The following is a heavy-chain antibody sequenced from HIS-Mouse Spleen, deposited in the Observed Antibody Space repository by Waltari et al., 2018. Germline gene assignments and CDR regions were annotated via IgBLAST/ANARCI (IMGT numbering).Heavy chain of an antibody. D-gene: IGHD6-13*01. CDR1: GGSISSSSYY. Sequence: QLQLQESGPGLVKPSETRSLTCTVPGGSISSSSYYWGWIGQPPGKGLEWIGSIYYSGSTYYNPSLKSRVTISVDTSKNQFSLKLSSVTAADTAVYYCAREIPYSSSWYDWYFDLWGRGTLVTVSS. V-gene: IGHV4-39*07. CDR2: IYYSGST. CDR3: AREIPYSSSWYDWYFDL. J-gene: IGHJ2*01.